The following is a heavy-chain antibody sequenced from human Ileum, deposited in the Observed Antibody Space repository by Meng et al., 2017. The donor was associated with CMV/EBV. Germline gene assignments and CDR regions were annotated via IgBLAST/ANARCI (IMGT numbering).Heavy chain of an antibody. CDR2: INHSGST. Sequence: SETLSLTCAVYGGSFSGYYWSWIRQPPGKGLEWIGEINHSGSTNYNPSLKSRVTISVDTSKNQFSLKLSSVTAADTAVYYCARQKVKWDPSDVWGQGTLVTVSS. CDR3: ARQKVKWDPSDV. J-gene: IGHJ4*02. D-gene: IGHD1-26*01. CDR1: GGSFSGYY. V-gene: IGHV4-34*01.